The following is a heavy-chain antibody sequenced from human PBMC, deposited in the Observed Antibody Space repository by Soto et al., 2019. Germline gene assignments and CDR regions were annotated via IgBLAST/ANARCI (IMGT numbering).Heavy chain of an antibody. J-gene: IGHJ4*02. D-gene: IGHD6-19*01. CDR3: ASEYSSGWSKD. V-gene: IGHV1-8*01. Sequence: QVQLVQSGAEVKKPGASVKVSCKASGYTFTSYDINWVRQATGQGLEWMGWMNPNSGNTGYAQKCKGRVTMTRNTSISTAYMELSSLRYEATAVYYCASEYSSGWSKDWGQGTLVTVSS. CDR2: MNPNSGNT. CDR1: GYTFTSYD.